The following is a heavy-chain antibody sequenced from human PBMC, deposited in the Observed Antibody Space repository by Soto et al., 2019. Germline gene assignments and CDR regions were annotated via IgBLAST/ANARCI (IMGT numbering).Heavy chain of an antibody. J-gene: IGHJ3*02. CDR3: AREDGHCTDACNRGGFDI. CDR2: IANGDNHI. Sequence: EVQVVESGGGLVKPGGSLRLSCAASGFTFSEYSFLWVRQAPGKGLEWLAFIANGDNHIFYSDSVKGRFTISRDNAKNSVYLQLTSLRADDSGVYYCAREDGHCTDACNRGGFDIWGQGTMVTVSS. D-gene: IGHD2-15*01. V-gene: IGHV3-21*01. CDR1: GFTFSEYS.